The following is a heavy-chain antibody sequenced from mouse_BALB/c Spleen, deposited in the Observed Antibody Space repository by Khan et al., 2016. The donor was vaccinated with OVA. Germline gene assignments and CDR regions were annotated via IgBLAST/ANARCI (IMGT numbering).Heavy chain of an antibody. Sequence: EVQLQESGPELMKPGASVTISCKASGYSFTTYYIHWVKQSHEKSLEWIGYIDPFNGGTDYNQKFTGKATLTVDKSSSTAYMHLSSLTSEYSAVYYCARGTLGYWGQGTLVTVSA. V-gene: IGHV1S135*01. D-gene: IGHD3-3*01. CDR1: GYSFTTYY. J-gene: IGHJ3*02. CDR3: ARGTLGY. CDR2: IDPFNGGT.